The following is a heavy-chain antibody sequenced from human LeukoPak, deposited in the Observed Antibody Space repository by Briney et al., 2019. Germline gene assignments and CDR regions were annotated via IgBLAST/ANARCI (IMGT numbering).Heavy chain of an antibody. CDR3: ARDDNHYPLLWFGEPYNWFDP. J-gene: IGHJ5*02. Sequence: SETLSLTRTVSGGSISSYYWSWIRQPAGKGLEWIGRIYTSGSTNYNPSLKSRVTMSVDTSKNQFSLKLSSVTAADTAVYYCARDDNHYPLLWFGEPYNWFDPWGQGTLVTVSS. V-gene: IGHV4-4*07. CDR1: GGSISSYY. D-gene: IGHD3-10*01. CDR2: IYTSGST.